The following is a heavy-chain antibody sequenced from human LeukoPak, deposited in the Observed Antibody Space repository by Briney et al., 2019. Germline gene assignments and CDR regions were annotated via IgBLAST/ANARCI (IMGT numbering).Heavy chain of an antibody. CDR3: ARSGGSGSYYDY. Sequence: SVKVSRKASGGTFSSYAISWVRQAPGQGLEWMGRIIPILGIANYAQKFQGRVTITADKSTSTAYMELSSLRSEDTAVYYCARSGGSGSYYDYWGQGTLVTVSS. CDR2: IIPILGIA. CDR1: GGTFSSYA. D-gene: IGHD3-10*01. J-gene: IGHJ4*02. V-gene: IGHV1-69*04.